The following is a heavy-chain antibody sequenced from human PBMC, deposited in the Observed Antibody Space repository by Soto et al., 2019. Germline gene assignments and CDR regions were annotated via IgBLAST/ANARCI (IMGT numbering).Heavy chain of an antibody. D-gene: IGHD3-9*01. Sequence: SETLSLTCTVSGGSFSPNCWGWIRQPPGKELEWIGYIYFGGTTNYNPSLKSRVTISVDTSKNQFSLKLSSVTAADTAVYYCARALILTGYYIHDAFDIWGQGAMVTVSS. J-gene: IGHJ3*02. CDR2: IYFGGTT. CDR3: ARALILTGYYIHDAFDI. V-gene: IGHV4-59*01. CDR1: GGSFSPNC.